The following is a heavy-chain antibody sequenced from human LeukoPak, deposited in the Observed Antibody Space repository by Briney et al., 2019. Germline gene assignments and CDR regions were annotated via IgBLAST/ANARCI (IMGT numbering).Heavy chain of an antibody. CDR1: GGSISSYY. D-gene: IGHD5-12*01. J-gene: IGHJ4*02. V-gene: IGHV4-4*09. Sequence: SETMSLTCTVSGGSISSYYWSWIRQPPGKGLEWIGYIYTSGRTNYNPSLKSRVTISLDTSKNQFSLKVNSVTAADTAAYYCARHGTVATELDYWGQGTLVTVSS. CDR3: ARHGTVATELDY. CDR2: IYTSGRT.